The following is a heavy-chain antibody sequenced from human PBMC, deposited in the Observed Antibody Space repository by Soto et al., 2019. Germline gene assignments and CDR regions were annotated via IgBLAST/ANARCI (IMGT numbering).Heavy chain of an antibody. D-gene: IGHD2-2*01. CDR2: INSDGSST. Sequence: PGGSLRLSCAASGFTFSSYWMHWVRQAPGKGLVWVSRINSDGSSTSYADSVKGRFTISRDNAKNTLYLQMNSLRAEDTAVYYCARSPKSAVPPNYWGQGTLVTVSS. CDR1: GFTFSSYW. CDR3: ARSPKSAVPPNY. V-gene: IGHV3-74*01. J-gene: IGHJ4*02.